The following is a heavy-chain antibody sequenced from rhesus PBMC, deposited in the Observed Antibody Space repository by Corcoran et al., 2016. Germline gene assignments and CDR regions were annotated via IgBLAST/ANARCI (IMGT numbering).Heavy chain of an antibody. CDR1: GFSISTSGTG. CDR2: IYWNDSK. V-gene: IGHV2-95*01. Sequence: QVTLNESGTALVKPTPPVTLTCTFSGFSISTSGTGVGWIRHTPGTALEWLASIYWNDSKYYSTSLKSTLTIHQATSNNQGVLTMPNMDPVDTATYYCALVSMWAYRGRGSHSDYWGQGVLVTVSS. CDR3: ALVSMWAYRGRGSHSDY. D-gene: IGHD6-25*01. J-gene: IGHJ4*01.